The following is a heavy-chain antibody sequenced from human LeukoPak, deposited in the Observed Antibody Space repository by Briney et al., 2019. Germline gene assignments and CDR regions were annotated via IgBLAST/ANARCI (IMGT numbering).Heavy chain of an antibody. J-gene: IGHJ5*02. CDR1: GYTFTSYA. D-gene: IGHD4-17*01. CDR3: AREGYGDYDWFDP. Sequence: ASVKVSCKASGYTFTSYAMNWARQAPGQGLEWMGWISTNTGNPTYAQGSTGRFVFSLDTSVSTAYLQISSLKAEDTAVYYCAREGYGDYDWFDPWGQGTLVTVSS. CDR2: ISTNTGNP. V-gene: IGHV7-4-1*02.